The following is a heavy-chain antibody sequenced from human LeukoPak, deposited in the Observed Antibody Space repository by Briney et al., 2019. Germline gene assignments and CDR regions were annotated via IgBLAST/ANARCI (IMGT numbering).Heavy chain of an antibody. CDR2: ISPDGSDT. Sequence: GESLKISCKGSGYSFTNYWIGWVRQMPGKGLEWMGIISPDGSDTRYSPSFQGQVTISADKSITTAYLQWSSLKALDTAMYYCARLTSSWSFDYWGQGTLVTVSS. CDR3: ARLTSSWSFDY. D-gene: IGHD6-13*01. V-gene: IGHV5-51*01. CDR1: GYSFTNYW. J-gene: IGHJ4*02.